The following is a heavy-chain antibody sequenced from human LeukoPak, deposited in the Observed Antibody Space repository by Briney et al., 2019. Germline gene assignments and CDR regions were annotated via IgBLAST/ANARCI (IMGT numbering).Heavy chain of an antibody. CDR1: GFTFSSYA. D-gene: IGHD2-15*01. Sequence: GGSLRLSCAASGFTFSSYAMHWVRQAPGKGLEWGAVISYDGSNKYYADSVKGRFTISRDNSKNTLYLQMNSLRAEDTAVYYCARRLVVAATPYYYYGMDVWGQGTTVTVSS. CDR2: ISYDGSNK. CDR3: ARRLVVAATPYYYYGMDV. J-gene: IGHJ6*02. V-gene: IGHV3-30-3*01.